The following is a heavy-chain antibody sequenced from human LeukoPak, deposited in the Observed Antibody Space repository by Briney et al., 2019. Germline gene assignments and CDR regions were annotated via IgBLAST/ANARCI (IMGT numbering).Heavy chain of an antibody. CDR2: ISGSSGDT. J-gene: IGHJ4*02. CDR3: AKDPSNGRPHYFDY. Sequence: PGGSLRLSCAAPGFTFSNYAMSWVRQAPGKGLEWVSGISGSSGDTYYADSVKGRFSISRDNSKNTLYLQMNSLRAEDTAVYYCAKDPSNGRPHYFDYWGQGTLVTVSS. V-gene: IGHV3-23*01. CDR1: GFTFSNYA. D-gene: IGHD2-2*01.